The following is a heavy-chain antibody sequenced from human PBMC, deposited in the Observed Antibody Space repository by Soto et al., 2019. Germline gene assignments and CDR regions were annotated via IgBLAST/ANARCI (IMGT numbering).Heavy chain of an antibody. CDR2: IHYSGST. J-gene: IGHJ4*01. Sequence: SETLSLTCTVSRGSITNTTYYWGWVRQPPGKRLAWIGSIHYSGSTYYNPSLKSRVTISVDASKSQFSLRLTSVTAADTAVYYCARHLPASSGWSFFSYWGQGTLVTVSS. V-gene: IGHV4-39*01. CDR1: RGSITNTTYY. D-gene: IGHD6-19*01. CDR3: ARHLPASSGWSFFSY.